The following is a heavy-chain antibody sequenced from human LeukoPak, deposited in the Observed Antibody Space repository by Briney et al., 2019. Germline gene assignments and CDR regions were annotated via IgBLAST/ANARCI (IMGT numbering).Heavy chain of an antibody. CDR2: ISAYNGNT. V-gene: IGHV1-18*01. CDR1: GYTFTSYG. Sequence: GASVKVSCKASGYTFTSYGISWVRQAPGQGLEWMGWISAYNGNTNYAQKFQGRVTITADESTSTAYMELSSLRSEDTAMYYCARAYMTATRHFDYWGQGTLVTVSS. D-gene: IGHD2-21*02. J-gene: IGHJ4*02. CDR3: ARAYMTATRHFDY.